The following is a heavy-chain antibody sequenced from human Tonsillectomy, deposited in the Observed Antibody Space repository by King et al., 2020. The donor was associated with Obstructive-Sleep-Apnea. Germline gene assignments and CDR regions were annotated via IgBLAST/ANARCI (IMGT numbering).Heavy chain of an antibody. CDR2: ISYDGSNK. Sequence: VQLVESGGGVVQPGRSLRLSCAASGFTFSSYAMHWVRQAPGKGLEWVAVISYDGSNKYYADSVKGRFTISRDNSKNTLYLQVNSLRAEDTAVYYCARGRSAYDGYKSLGPGDYWGQGTLVTVSS. J-gene: IGHJ4*02. V-gene: IGHV3-30*04. CDR3: ARGRSAYDGYKSLGPGDY. D-gene: IGHD5-24*01. CDR1: GFTFSSYA.